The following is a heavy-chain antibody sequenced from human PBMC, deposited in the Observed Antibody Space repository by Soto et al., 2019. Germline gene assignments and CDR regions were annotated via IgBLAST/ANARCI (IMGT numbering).Heavy chain of an antibody. CDR2: INHSGST. CDR1: GGSFSGYY. J-gene: IGHJ6*02. Sequence: SETLSLTCAVYGGSFSGYYWSWIRQPPGKGLEWIGEINHSGSTNYNPSLKSRVTISVDTSKNQFSLKLSSVTAADTAVYYCARFGYCSSTSCYTGAYYYYGMDVWGQGTTVTVSS. V-gene: IGHV4-34*01. D-gene: IGHD2-2*02. CDR3: ARFGYCSSTSCYTGAYYYYGMDV.